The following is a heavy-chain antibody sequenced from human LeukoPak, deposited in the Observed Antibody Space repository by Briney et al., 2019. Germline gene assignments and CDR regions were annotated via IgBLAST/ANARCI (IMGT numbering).Heavy chain of an antibody. CDR3: ARDRGERGSSGSLPAHGFDI. V-gene: IGHV1-8*03. CDR2: MDPNSGNT. D-gene: IGHD6-13*01. CDR1: GYTFTSYD. Sequence: GASVKVSCKASGYTFTSYDINWLRQATGQGLEWMGWMDPNSGNTNYAQKFQGRVTITTDESTSTAYMELSSLTSGDTAVYYCARDRGERGSSGSLPAHGFDIWGQGTMATVSS. J-gene: IGHJ3*02.